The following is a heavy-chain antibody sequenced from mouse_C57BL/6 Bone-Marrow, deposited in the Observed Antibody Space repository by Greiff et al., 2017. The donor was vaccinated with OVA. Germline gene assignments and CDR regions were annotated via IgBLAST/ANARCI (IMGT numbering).Heavy chain of an antibody. V-gene: IGHV1-15*01. J-gene: IGHJ4*01. D-gene: IGHD2-5*01. CDR2: IDPVTGGT. Sequence: QVQLQQSGAELVRPGASVTLSCKASGYTFTDYEMHWVKQTPVHGLEWIGAIDPVTGGTAYNQKFKGKAILTADKSSSTAYMELRSLTSEDSAVYYCTRGYSNYYAMDYWGQGTSVTVSS. CDR3: TRGYSNYYAMDY. CDR1: GYTFTDYE.